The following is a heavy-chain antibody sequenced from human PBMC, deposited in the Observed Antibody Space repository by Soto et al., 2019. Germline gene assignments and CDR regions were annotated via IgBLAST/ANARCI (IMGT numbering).Heavy chain of an antibody. J-gene: IGHJ6*02. CDR1: GGSISSGDYY. Sequence: KSSETLSLTCTVSGGSISSGDYYWSWIRQPPGKGLEWIGYIYYSGSTYYNPSLKSRVTISVDTSKNQFSLKLSSVTAADTAVYYCARTGSSSSGFLYYYYGMDVWGQGTTVTVSS. CDR3: ARTGSSSSGFLYYYYGMDV. D-gene: IGHD6-6*01. CDR2: IYYSGST. V-gene: IGHV4-30-4*01.